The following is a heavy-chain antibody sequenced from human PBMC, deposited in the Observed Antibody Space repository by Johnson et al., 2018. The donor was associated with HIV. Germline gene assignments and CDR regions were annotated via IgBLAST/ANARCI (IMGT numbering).Heavy chain of an antibody. Sequence: QMMLVDSGGGVVQPGRSLRLSCAASGFTFSNYAMYWVRQAPGKGLEWVAGVSYEGSNKYFADTVQGRFIISRDNSKSTLYLQLNSLRAEDTAVYFCARGYGDYTRAYDAFDIWGQGTMVTVSS. V-gene: IGHV3-30-3*01. D-gene: IGHD4-17*01. J-gene: IGHJ3*02. CDR3: ARGYGDYTRAYDAFDI. CDR1: GFTFSNYA. CDR2: VSYEGSNK.